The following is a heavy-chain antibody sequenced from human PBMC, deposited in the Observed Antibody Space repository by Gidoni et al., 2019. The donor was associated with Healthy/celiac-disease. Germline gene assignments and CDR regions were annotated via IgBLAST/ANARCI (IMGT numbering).Heavy chain of an antibody. D-gene: IGHD6-13*01. CDR1: GGSISSSSYS. Sequence: QLQLQASCPGLLKPSATLSLTCTVAGGSISSSSYSWGWISQPPGKGMEWIGSIYYRGSTYYNPSLKSRVTISVDTSKNQFSLKLSSVTAADTAVYYCAGFIAAAGKYYFDYWGQGTLVTVSS. V-gene: IGHV4-39*01. CDR2: IYYRGST. CDR3: AGFIAAAGKYYFDY. J-gene: IGHJ4*02.